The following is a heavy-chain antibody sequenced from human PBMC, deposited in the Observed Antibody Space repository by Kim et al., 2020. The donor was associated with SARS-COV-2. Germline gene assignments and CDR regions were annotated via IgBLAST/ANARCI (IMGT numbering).Heavy chain of an antibody. D-gene: IGHD1-26*01. J-gene: IGHJ4*02. V-gene: IGHV3-64*01. CDR2: ISSNGRST. CDR1: GFTFGSFA. Sequence: GGSLRLSCAASGFTFGSFAMHWIRQAPGKGLEYVSSISSNGRSTYYANSVKGRFTIARDNSKNTLYLQMGSLRTEDMAVYYCAKDWWEMDDSWGPFGYWSQGTLVTIAS. CDR3: AKDWWEMDDSWGPFGY.